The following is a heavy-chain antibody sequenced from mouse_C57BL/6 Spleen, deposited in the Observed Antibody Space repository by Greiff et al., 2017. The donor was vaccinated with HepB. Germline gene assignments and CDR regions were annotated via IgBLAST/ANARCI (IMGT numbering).Heavy chain of an antibody. CDR1: GYTFTSYW. Sequence: VQLQQSGAELVMPGASVKLSCKASGYTFTSYWMHWVKQRPGQGLEWIGEIDPSDSYTNYNQKFKGKSTLTVDKSSSTAYMQLSSLTSEDSAVYYYARPVLEEYYYAIDYWAQGTSVTVSS. V-gene: IGHV1-69*01. J-gene: IGHJ4*01. CDR2: IDPSDSYT. CDR3: ARPVLEEYYYAIDY.